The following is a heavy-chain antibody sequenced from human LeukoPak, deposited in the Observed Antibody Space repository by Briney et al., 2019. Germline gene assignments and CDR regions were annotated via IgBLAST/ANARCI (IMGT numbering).Heavy chain of an antibody. CDR3: AREIITIVWLVYYYYMDV. J-gene: IGHJ6*03. D-gene: IGHD3-9*01. CDR1: GGSFSGYY. V-gene: IGHV4-34*01. Sequence: SETLSITCAVYGGSFSGYYWSWIRQPPGKGLEWIGEINHSGSTNYNPSLKSRVTISVDTSKNQFSLKLSSVTAADTAVYYCAREIITIVWLVYYYYMDVWGKGTTVTVSS. CDR2: INHSGST.